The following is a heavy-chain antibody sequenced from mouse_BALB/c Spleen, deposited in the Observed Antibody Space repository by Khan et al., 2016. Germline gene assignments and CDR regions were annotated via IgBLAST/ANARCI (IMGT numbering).Heavy chain of an antibody. CDR2: INPDSSTI. J-gene: IGHJ1*01. Sequence: EAKSLESGGGLVQPGGSLKLSCAASGFDFSRYWMSWVRQAPGKGPEWIGEINPDSSTINYTPSLKGKFIISRDNPKNTLYLQMSKVESEDTALYACASTYWYFDVWGAGTTVTVSS. CDR1: GFDFSRYW. V-gene: IGHV4-1*02. CDR3: ASTYWYFDV.